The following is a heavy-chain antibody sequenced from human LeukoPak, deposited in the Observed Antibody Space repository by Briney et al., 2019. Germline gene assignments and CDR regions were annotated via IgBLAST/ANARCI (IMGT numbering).Heavy chain of an antibody. CDR2: IYYSGST. CDR1: GGSISSGGYY. V-gene: IGHV4-31*03. CDR3: ARGGGGNFDY. Sequence: SETLSLTCTVSGGSISSGGYYWSWIRQHPGKGLEWIGYIYYSGSTYYNPSLKSRVTISVGTSKNQFSPKLSSVTAADTAVYYCARGGGGNFDYWGQGTLVTVSS. D-gene: IGHD3-16*01. J-gene: IGHJ4*02.